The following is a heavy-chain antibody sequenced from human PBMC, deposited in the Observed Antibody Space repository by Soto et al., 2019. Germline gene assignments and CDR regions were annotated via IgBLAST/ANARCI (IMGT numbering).Heavy chain of an antibody. CDR1: GFTFSSYA. Sequence: QVQLVESGGGVVQPGRSLRLSCAVSGFTFSSYAMHWVRQAPGKGLEWVAVISYDGSNKYYADSVKGRFTISRDNSKNTLYLQMNSLRAEDTAVYYCARAGCDGGSCYTLVGLRYGMDVWGQGTTVTVSS. CDR3: ARAGCDGGSCYTLVGLRYGMDV. J-gene: IGHJ6*02. V-gene: IGHV3-30-3*01. CDR2: ISYDGSNK. D-gene: IGHD2-15*01.